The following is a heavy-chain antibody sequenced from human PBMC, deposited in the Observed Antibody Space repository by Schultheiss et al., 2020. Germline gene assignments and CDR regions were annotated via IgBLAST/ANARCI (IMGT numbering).Heavy chain of an antibody. D-gene: IGHD1-20*01. J-gene: IGHJ6*02. Sequence: SVKVSCKASGGTFSSYAISWVRQAPGQGLEWMGRIIPILGIANYAQKFQGRVTITADKSTSTAYMELSSLRSEDTAVYYCARETLYNWNDVNYYYGMDVWGQGTTVTVFS. CDR1: GGTFSSYA. V-gene: IGHV1-69*04. CDR3: ARETLYNWNDVNYYYGMDV. CDR2: IIPILGIA.